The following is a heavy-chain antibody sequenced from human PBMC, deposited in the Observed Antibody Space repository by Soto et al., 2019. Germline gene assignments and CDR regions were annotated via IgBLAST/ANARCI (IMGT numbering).Heavy chain of an antibody. CDR2: VGGGGTDT. J-gene: IGHJ5*02. D-gene: IGHD1-20*01. CDR1: GFIFGDYA. CDR3: AKDGVPYNGKWDWFDT. Sequence: QFFESGGDLVQPGGSLRVHCVASGFIFGDYAMSWVRQTPGKGLEWVSSVGGGGTDTYYAASVKGRFTISRDNSKSTLYLQMNSLRAEDTAVYYCAKDGVPYNGKWDWFDTWGQGTRVIVSS. V-gene: IGHV3-23*01.